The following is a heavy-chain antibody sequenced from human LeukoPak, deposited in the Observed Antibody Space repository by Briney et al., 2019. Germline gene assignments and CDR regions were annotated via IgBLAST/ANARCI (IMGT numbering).Heavy chain of an antibody. Sequence: PGGSLRLSCAASGFTFTGHAMHWIRQAPGKGLEWVSGMSYTKDTVDYADSVKGRFTVSRDDAKSTFFLQMNSLRPGDTAFYFCTGDLRPGGTDIWGQGTTVTVSS. D-gene: IGHD1-1*01. CDR3: TGDLRPGGTDI. CDR1: GFTFTGHA. CDR2: MSYTKDTV. J-gene: IGHJ6*02. V-gene: IGHV3-9*01.